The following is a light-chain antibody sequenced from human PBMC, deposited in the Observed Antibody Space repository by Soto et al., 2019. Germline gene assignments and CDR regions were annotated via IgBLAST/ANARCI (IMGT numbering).Light chain of an antibody. Sequence: EIVLTQSPATLSLSPGERATLSCRASQSVSSYLAWYQQKPGQAPRLLIYDASNRATGIPARFSGSGSGTDFTLTISSLEPEDFAVYYCQQRRNWHHLFPFGPGTKVN. CDR1: QSVSSY. V-gene: IGKV3-11*01. CDR2: DAS. CDR3: QQRRNWHHLFP. J-gene: IGKJ3*01.